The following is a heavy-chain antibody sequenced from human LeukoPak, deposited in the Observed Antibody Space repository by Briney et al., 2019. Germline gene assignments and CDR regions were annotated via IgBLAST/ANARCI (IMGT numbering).Heavy chain of an antibody. J-gene: IGHJ1*01. D-gene: IGHD1-26*01. V-gene: IGHV3-15*01. Sequence: PGGSLRLSCAASRFTFSNAWMSWVRQAPGKGLEWVGHIKSKTDGGTTDYAAPVKGRFTISRDDSKNTLYLQMNSLKTEDTAVYYCTRVELLRYFEHWGQGTLVTVSS. CDR3: TRVELLRYFEH. CDR1: RFTFSNAW. CDR2: IKSKTDGGTT.